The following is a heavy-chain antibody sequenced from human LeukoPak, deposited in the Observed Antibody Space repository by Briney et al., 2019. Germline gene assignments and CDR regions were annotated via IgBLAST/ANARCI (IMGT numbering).Heavy chain of an antibody. V-gene: IGHV3-48*01. D-gene: IGHD7-27*01. CDR2: ISYSANAI. CDR3: ARVPNWGFAYYFDD. J-gene: IGHJ4*02. CDR1: GFIFTDYW. Sequence: GGSLRLSCAASGFIFTDYWMTWVRQAPGKGLEWVSYISYSANAIYYADSVKGRFTISRDNAKNSLYLQMNSLRAEDTAVYYCARVPNWGFAYYFDDWGQGTLVTVSS.